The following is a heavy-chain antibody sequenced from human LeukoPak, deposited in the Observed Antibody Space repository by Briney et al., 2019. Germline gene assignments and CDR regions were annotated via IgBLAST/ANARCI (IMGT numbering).Heavy chain of an antibody. Sequence: GGSLRLSCAASGFTFSSYAMSWVRQAPGKGLEWVSAISGSGGSTYYADSVKGRFTISRDNSKNTLYLQMNSLRAEDPAVYYCAKGNLIVVVPATDYWGQGTLVTVSS. D-gene: IGHD2-2*01. CDR2: ISGSGGST. V-gene: IGHV3-23*01. J-gene: IGHJ4*02. CDR1: GFTFSSYA. CDR3: AKGNLIVVVPATDY.